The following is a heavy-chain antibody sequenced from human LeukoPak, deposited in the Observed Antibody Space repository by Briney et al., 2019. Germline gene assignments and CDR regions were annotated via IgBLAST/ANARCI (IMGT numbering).Heavy chain of an antibody. CDR2: INGDGSIT. D-gene: IGHD5-12*01. CDR1: GFTFSSYW. Sequence: GSLRLSCAASGFTFSSYWMHWVRQGPGKGLVWVSRINGDGSITAYADSVKGRFTISRDSATNTLYLQMNSLRPGDTGVYYCARRGPETVATIDYWGQGTPVTVSS. J-gene: IGHJ4*02. V-gene: IGHV3-74*01. CDR3: ARRGPETVATIDY.